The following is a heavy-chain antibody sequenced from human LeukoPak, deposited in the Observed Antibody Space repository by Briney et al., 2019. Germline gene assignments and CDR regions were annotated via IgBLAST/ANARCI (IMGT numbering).Heavy chain of an antibody. CDR1: GYTFTGYY. D-gene: IGHD2-15*01. CDR3: ARDYCSGGSCYSYYFDY. V-gene: IGHV1-2*06. J-gene: IGHJ4*02. CDR2: INPNSGGT. Sequence: GASVKVSCKASGYTFTGYYMHWVRQAPGQGLEWMGRINPNSGGTNYAQKFQGRVTMTRDTSISTAYMELSRLRSDDTAVYYCARDYCSGGSCYSYYFDYWGQGTLVTVSP.